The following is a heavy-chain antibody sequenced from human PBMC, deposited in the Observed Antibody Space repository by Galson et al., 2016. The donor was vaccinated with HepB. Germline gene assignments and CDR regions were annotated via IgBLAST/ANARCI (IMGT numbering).Heavy chain of an antibody. V-gene: IGHV3-74*01. CDR3: VRGTGAGPNRGCDS. CDR1: GFTFSGHW. J-gene: IGHJ5*01. CDR2: INGDGRHT. D-gene: IGHD3/OR15-3a*01. Sequence: SLRLSCAASGFTFSGHWMHWVRQVPGKGLVWVAHINGDGRHTNLANYVKGRFTISRDNAKNTLYLQMSSLSPGDTAVYYCVRGTGAGPNRGCDSWGQGTLVTVSA.